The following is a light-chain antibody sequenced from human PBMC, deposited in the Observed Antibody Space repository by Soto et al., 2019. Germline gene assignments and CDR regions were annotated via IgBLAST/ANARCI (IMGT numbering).Light chain of an antibody. V-gene: IGLV2-14*01. CDR2: DVS. CDR1: NSDVGGYNY. CDR3: SSYTSTFTLVV. Sequence: QSVLTQPASVSGSPGQSITISCTGTNSDVGGYNYVSWYQQHPGKAPKLLIYDVSNRPSGVSNRFSGSKSGNTASLTISGLQAEDEADYYCSSYTSTFTLVVFGGGTKLTVL. J-gene: IGLJ2*01.